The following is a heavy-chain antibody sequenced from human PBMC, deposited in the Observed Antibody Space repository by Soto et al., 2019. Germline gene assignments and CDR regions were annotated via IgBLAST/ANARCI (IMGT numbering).Heavy chain of an antibody. Sequence: ASVKVSCKVSGYTLSELSMHWVRQAPGKGLEWMGGFDPEDGETIYAQKFQGRVTMTEDTSTDTAYMELSSLRAEDTAVYYCATGSRNRVPPYYYYCMDVWGQVTTVTVSS. CDR3: ATGSRNRVPPYYYYCMDV. CDR1: GYTLSELS. J-gene: IGHJ6*02. V-gene: IGHV1-24*01. CDR2: FDPEDGET.